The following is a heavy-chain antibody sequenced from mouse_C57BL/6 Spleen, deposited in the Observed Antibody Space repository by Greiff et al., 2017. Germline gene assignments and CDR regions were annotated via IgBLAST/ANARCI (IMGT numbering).Heavy chain of an antibody. D-gene: IGHD1-1*01. V-gene: IGHV1-82*01. Sequence: VQLQQSGPELVKPGASVKISCKASGYAFSSSWMNWVKQRPGKGLEWIGRIYPGDGDTNYNGKFKGKATLTADKSSSTAYMQLRSLTSEDSAVYFCARTPYYYGSSYWYFDVWGTGTTVTVSS. CDR1: GYAFSSSW. CDR3: ARTPYYYGSSYWYFDV. CDR2: IYPGDGDT. J-gene: IGHJ1*03.